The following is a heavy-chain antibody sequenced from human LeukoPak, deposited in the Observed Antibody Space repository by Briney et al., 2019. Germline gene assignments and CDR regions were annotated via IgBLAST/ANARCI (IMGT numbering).Heavy chain of an antibody. CDR2: IYTSGTT. CDR1: GDPISSYY. Sequence: SETLSLTCTVSGDPISSYYWSWIRQPAGKGLEWIGRIYTSGTTNYNPSLKSRVTISVDTSKNQFSLKLSSVTAADTAVYYCARSDYGGNQYYFDYWGQGTLVTVSS. CDR3: ARSDYGGNQYYFDY. J-gene: IGHJ4*02. V-gene: IGHV4-4*07. D-gene: IGHD4-23*01.